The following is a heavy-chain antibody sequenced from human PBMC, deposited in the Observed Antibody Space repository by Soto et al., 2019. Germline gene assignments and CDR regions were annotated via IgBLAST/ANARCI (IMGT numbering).Heavy chain of an antibody. D-gene: IGHD2-2*01. V-gene: IGHV3-15*01. CDR1: GFTFSNAW. CDR2: IKSKTDGGTT. CDR3: TTDHVPAARYYYYYMDV. J-gene: IGHJ6*03. Sequence: EVQLVESGGGLVKPGGSLRLSCAASGFTFSNAWMSWVRQAPGKGLEWVGRIKSKTDGGTTDYAAPVKGRFTISRDDSKNTLYLQMNSLETEDTAVYYCTTDHVPAARYYYYYMDVWGKGTTVTVSS.